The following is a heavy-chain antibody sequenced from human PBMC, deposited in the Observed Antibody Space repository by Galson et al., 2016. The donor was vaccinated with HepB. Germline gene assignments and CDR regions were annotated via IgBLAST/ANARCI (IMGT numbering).Heavy chain of an antibody. V-gene: IGHV3-23*01. D-gene: IGHD2-21*02. CDR3: TKGGRVTATQEYYFDY. CDR2: ISGTGSAT. CDR1: GFTFSSNA. Sequence: SLRLSCAASGFTFSSNAMSWVRQAPGKGLEWVSGISGTGSATHYADAVTGRFTISRDNSKNTLYLQMNSLRAEDTGLYYCTKGGRVTATQEYYFDYWGQGTLVTVSS. J-gene: IGHJ4*02.